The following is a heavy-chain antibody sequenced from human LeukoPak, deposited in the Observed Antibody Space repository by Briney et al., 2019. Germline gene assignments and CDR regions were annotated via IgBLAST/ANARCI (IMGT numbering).Heavy chain of an antibody. D-gene: IGHD4/OR15-4a*01. V-gene: IGHV3-15*01. CDR3: TTYLTT. CDR2: ITSTTDGGTT. Sequence: GGSLRLSCAVSAFPFSKAWMGWVRQAPGRGLEWVGRITSTTDGGTTDHAAPVTGRLTISRDDSKTTLYLQMNSLKTEDTAVYYCTTYLTTRGQGTLVTVSS. CDR1: AFPFSKAW. J-gene: IGHJ4*02.